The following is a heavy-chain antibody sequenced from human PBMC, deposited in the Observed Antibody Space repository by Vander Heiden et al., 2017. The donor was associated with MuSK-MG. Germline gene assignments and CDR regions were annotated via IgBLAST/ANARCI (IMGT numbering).Heavy chain of an antibody. V-gene: IGHV3-7*01. D-gene: IGHD2-2*01. CDR3: ARDAMRGGDFDW. J-gene: IGHJ4*02. CDR2: IKEDGSET. Sequence: EVQLVESGGGLVQPGGSLRLSCAASKFTFSSYYMAWVRQAPGKGLEWVANIKEDGSETYYGDSLRGRFTISRDNAKNSLDLQMHSLRVEDTAVYYCARDAMRGGDFDWWGQGTLVTVSS. CDR1: KFTFSSYY.